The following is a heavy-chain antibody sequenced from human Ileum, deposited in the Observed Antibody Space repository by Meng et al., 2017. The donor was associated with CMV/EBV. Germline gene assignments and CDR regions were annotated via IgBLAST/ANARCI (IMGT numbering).Heavy chain of an antibody. CDR2: IHYSGST. D-gene: IGHD3-22*01. CDR3: ARASYYDSSYFDN. V-gene: IGHV4-30-4*08. CDR1: GASISSSDYY. Sequence: QGQLQESGPGLVKPSQTLSLTCPVSGASISSSDYYWSWIRQPPGKGLEWIGYIHYSGSTYYNPSLKSRVTISEDTSKNQFSLKLNSVTAADTAVYYCARASYYDSSYFDNWAQGTLVTVSS. J-gene: IGHJ4*02.